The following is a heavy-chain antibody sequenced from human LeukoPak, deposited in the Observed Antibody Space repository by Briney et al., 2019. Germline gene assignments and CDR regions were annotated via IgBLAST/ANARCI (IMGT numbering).Heavy chain of an antibody. CDR1: GFTFDDYA. J-gene: IGHJ6*02. V-gene: IGHV3-21*01. CDR2: ISSSSSYI. CDR3: ATSPLIAAAGTGYYYGMDV. D-gene: IGHD6-13*01. Sequence: GGSLRLSCAASGFTFDDYAMHWVRQAPGKGLEWVSSISSSSSYIYYADSVKGRFTISRDNAKNSLYLQMNSLRAEDTAVYYCATSPLIAAAGTGYYYGMDVWGQGTTVTVSS.